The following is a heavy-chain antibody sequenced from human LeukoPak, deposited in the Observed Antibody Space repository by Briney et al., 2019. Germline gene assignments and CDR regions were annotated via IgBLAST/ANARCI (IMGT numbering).Heavy chain of an antibody. J-gene: IGHJ5*02. V-gene: IGHV4-39*07. CDR3: ARDQTIFGVVSGNWFNP. D-gene: IGHD3-3*01. CDR2: ISYSGST. Sequence: SETLSLTCTVSGGSISSSNYYWGWIRQPPGKGLEWIGNISYSGSTYYNPSLKSRVTISVNTSKNQFSLKLSSVTAADTAVYFSARDQTIFGVVSGNWFNPWGQGTLVTVSS. CDR1: GGSISSSNYY.